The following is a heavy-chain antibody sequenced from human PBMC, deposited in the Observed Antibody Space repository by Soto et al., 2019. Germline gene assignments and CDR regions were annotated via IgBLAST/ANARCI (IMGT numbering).Heavy chain of an antibody. D-gene: IGHD2-15*01. Sequence: QVQLQESGPGLVKPSQTLSLTCTVSGGSISSGGYYWSWIRQHPGKGLEWIGYIYYSGSTYYNPSLKSRVAISVDTSKNQFSLKLSSVTAADTAVYYCARTVVDYHYYGMDVWGQGTTVTVSS. CDR3: ARTVVDYHYYGMDV. J-gene: IGHJ6*02. CDR1: GGSISSGGYY. CDR2: IYYSGST. V-gene: IGHV4-31*03.